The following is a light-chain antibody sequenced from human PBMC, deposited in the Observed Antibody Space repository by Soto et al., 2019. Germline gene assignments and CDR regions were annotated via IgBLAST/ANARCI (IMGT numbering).Light chain of an antibody. CDR2: GVN. CDR1: ISDFVLYNY. V-gene: IGLV2-14*01. CDR3: SSYTTSSALQV. Sequence: QSVLTQPASVSGSPGQSITISCSGTISDFVLYNYVSWYQQHPGKAPKLMIYGVNNRPSGVSNRFSGSKSGNTASLTISGLQADDEADYYCSSYTTSSALQVFGTGTKVTAL. J-gene: IGLJ1*01.